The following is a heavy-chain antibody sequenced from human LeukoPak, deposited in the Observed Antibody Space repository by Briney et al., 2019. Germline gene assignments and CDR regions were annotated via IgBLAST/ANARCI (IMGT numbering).Heavy chain of an antibody. J-gene: IGHJ4*02. Sequence: PSETLSLTCTVSGGSVSSSSYYWGWIRQPPGKGLEWIGSIYYNGSTNYNPSLKSRVTISVDKSKNQFSLKLSSVTAADTAVYYCASLADEYSSSWQLFDYWGQGTLVTVSS. CDR3: ASLADEYSSSWQLFDY. CDR1: GGSVSSSSYY. V-gene: IGHV4-39*07. D-gene: IGHD6-13*01. CDR2: IYYNGST.